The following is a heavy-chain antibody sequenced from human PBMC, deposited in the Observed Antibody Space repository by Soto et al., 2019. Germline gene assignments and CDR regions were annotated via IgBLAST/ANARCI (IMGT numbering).Heavy chain of an antibody. Sequence: QVQLQQWGAGLLKPSETLSLTCAVYGGSFSGYYWRWLRQPPGKGLEWIGEINHSGSTNYNPSLKRRVCISVDTSKNQFSLKLRSVTAADTAVYYCARGGSGSYYVHYWGQGTLVTVSS. CDR1: GGSFSGYY. J-gene: IGHJ4*02. CDR3: ARGGSGSYYVHY. CDR2: INHSGST. D-gene: IGHD3-10*01. V-gene: IGHV4-34*01.